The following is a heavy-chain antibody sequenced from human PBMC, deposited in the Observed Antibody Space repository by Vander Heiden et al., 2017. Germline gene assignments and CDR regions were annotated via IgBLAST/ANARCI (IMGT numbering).Heavy chain of an antibody. J-gene: IGHJ4*02. CDR1: GFTLRRHG. CDR2: ISGSGDST. D-gene: IGHD1-26*01. V-gene: IGHV3-23*04. CDR3: AKQMWELTFEY. Sequence: EVQLVESGGGLVQPGGSVRLSCAASGFTLRRHGMNWGRQAPGKGLEWVSAISGSGDSTYYADSVKGRFNISRDNSKNTLYLQMNSLRAEDTAVYYCAKQMWELTFEYWGQGTLVTVPS.